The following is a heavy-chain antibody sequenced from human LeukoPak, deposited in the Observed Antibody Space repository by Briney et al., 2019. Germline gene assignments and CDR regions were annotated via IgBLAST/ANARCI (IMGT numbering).Heavy chain of an antibody. J-gene: IGHJ4*02. Sequence: GGSLGLSCAASGFTFSSYAMNWVRQAPGKGLEWVSFISGSGDTTYYADSVKGRFTISRDSSKNTLYLQMNSLRAEDTAVYYCAKSRGESRGASNYWDQGTLVTVSS. D-gene: IGHD1-26*01. CDR2: ISGSGDTT. CDR1: GFTFSSYA. CDR3: AKSRGESRGASNY. V-gene: IGHV3-23*01.